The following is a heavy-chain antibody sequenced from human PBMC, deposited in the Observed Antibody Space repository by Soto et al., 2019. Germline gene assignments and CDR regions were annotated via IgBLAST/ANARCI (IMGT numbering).Heavy chain of an antibody. V-gene: IGHV1-18*04. D-gene: IGHD6-19*01. CDR1: GYTFTRYS. J-gene: IGHJ5*02. Sequence: QVQLAQSGAEVKKPGASVQVSCKASGYTFTRYSINWVRQAPGQGLEWVGWISNYNGDTKYAQKFQGRVTLTTDTSTTTTYMDLRSLTSDDTAVYFCARGDSTGSPTGWFDPWGQGTLVTVSS. CDR2: ISNYNGDT. CDR3: ARGDSTGSPTGWFDP.